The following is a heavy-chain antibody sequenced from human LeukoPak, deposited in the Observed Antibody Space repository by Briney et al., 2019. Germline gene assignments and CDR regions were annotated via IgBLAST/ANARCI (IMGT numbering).Heavy chain of an antibody. CDR3: ATTWDGSFGWFY. J-gene: IGHJ4*02. CDR1: GYSFNTYW. V-gene: IGHV5-51*01. Sequence: GESLKISCKGSGYSFNTYWVGWVRQMPGKGLEWMAIMYPDNSNTLYSPSFQGQVTLSADKSISTAYLQWSSLKASDTATYYCATTWDGSFGWFYWGRGTLVTVSS. CDR2: MYPDNSNT. D-gene: IGHD3-9*01.